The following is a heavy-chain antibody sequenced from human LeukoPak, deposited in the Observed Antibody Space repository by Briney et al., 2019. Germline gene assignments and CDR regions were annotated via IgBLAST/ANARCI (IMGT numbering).Heavy chain of an antibody. CDR3: AKERVTMIGWDAFDI. J-gene: IGHJ3*02. V-gene: IGHV3-30*18. CDR1: GFTFSSYG. Sequence: GGSLRLSCAASGFTFSSYGMHWVRQAPGKGLEWVAVISYDGSNKYYADSVKGRFTISRDNSKNTLYLQMNSLRPDDTAVYYCAKERVTMIGWDAFDIWGQGTMVTVSS. D-gene: IGHD3-22*01. CDR2: ISYDGSNK.